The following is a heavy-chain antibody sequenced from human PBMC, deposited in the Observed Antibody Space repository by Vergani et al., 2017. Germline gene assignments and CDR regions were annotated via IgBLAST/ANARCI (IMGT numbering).Heavy chain of an antibody. CDR2: INTNTGNP. CDR3: ARDPITIFGVVIIREAFDI. J-gene: IGHJ3*02. D-gene: IGHD3-3*01. CDR1: GYTFTRYA. V-gene: IGHV7-4-1*02. Sequence: QVQLVPSGSELKKPGASVKVSCKASGYTFTRYAMHWVRQAPGQGLEWMGWINTNTGNPTYAQGFTGRFVFSLDTSVSTAYLQISSLKAEDTAVYYCARDPITIFGVVIIREAFDIWGQGTMVTVSS.